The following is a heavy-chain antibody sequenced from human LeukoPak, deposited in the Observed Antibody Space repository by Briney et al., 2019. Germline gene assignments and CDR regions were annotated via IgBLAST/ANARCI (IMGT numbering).Heavy chain of an antibody. V-gene: IGHV3-23*01. J-gene: IGHJ4*02. CDR3: AREASAHSYYGSGSSY. CDR2: ISGSGGST. D-gene: IGHD3-10*01. Sequence: GGSLRLSCAASGFTFSSYAMSWVRQAPGKGLEWVSAISGSGGSTYYADSVKGRFTISRDNSKNTLYLQMSSLRAEDTAVYYCAREASAHSYYGSGSSYWGQGTLVTVSS. CDR1: GFTFSSYA.